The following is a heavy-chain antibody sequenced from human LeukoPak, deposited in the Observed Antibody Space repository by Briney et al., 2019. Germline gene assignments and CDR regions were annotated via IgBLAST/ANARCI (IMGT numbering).Heavy chain of an antibody. CDR2: INHSGST. Sequence: SETLSLTCAVYGGSFSGYYWSWIRQPPGKGLEWIGEINHSGSTNYNPSHKSQVTISVDTSKNQFSLKLSSVTAADTAVYYCARTGGYCSGGSCYGEYFQHWGQGTLVTVSS. V-gene: IGHV4-34*01. J-gene: IGHJ1*01. D-gene: IGHD2-15*01. CDR1: GGSFSGYY. CDR3: ARTGGYCSGGSCYGEYFQH.